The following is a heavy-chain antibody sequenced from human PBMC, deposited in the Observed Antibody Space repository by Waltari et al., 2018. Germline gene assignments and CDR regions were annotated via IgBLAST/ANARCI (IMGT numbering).Heavy chain of an antibody. CDR2: SNPRGGST. CDR1: GYTFTSYY. J-gene: IGHJ3*02. V-gene: IGHV1-46*01. CDR3: ARALYNIVVVTAIRGTRDAFDI. D-gene: IGHD2-21*02. Sequence: QVQLVQSGAEVKKPGASVKVSCKASGYTFTSYYMHWVRPAPGQGLEWMVISNPRGGSTDYGRRCQGGGTMTRETATSTVYMGLSSLRSEDTAVYYCARALYNIVVVTAIRGTRDAFDIWGQGTMVTVSS.